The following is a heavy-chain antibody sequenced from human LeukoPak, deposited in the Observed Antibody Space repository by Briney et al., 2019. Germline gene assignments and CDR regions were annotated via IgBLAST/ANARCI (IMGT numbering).Heavy chain of an antibody. J-gene: IGHJ6*03. V-gene: IGHV1-69*13. CDR1: GGTFSSHA. CDR3: ARSSYDFWSGYLYYYYYYYMDV. D-gene: IGHD3-3*01. CDR2: IIPIFGTA. Sequence: SVKVSCKASGGTFSSHAISWVRQAPGQGLEWMGGIIPIFGTANYAQKFQGRVTITADESTSTAYMELSSLRSEDTAVYYCARSSYDFWSGYLYYYYYYYMDVWAKGPRSPSP.